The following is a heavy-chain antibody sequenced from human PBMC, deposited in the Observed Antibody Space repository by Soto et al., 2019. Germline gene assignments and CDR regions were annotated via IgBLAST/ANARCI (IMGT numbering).Heavy chain of an antibody. CDR2: IYHSEST. D-gene: IGHD6-6*01. CDR3: ARDRVAARPGYYYGMDG. CDR1: GGSLSSSNW. Sequence: QVQLQESGPGLVKPSGTLSLTCAVSGGSLSSSNWWSWVRQPPGKGLEWIGAIYHSESTNYNSSLKSRATISVDKSKTQFSLKLSSVTAADTAGYYCARDRVAARPGYYYGMDGWGQGTTVTVSS. V-gene: IGHV4-4*02. J-gene: IGHJ6*02.